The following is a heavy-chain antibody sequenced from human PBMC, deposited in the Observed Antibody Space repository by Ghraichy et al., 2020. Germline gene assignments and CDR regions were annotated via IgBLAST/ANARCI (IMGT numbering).Heavy chain of an antibody. V-gene: IGHV4-34*01. CDR3: ARGRRKALPRQGAFDI. CDR2: INHSGST. CDR1: GGSFSGYY. J-gene: IGHJ3*02. Sequence: SETLSLTCAVYGGSFSGYYWSWIRQPPGKGLEWIGEINHSGSTNYNPSLKSRVTISVDTSKNQFSLKLSSVTAADTAVYYCARGRRKALPRQGAFDIWGQGTMVTVSS.